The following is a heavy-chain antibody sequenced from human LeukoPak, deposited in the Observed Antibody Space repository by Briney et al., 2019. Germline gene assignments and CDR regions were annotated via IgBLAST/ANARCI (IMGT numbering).Heavy chain of an antibody. CDR1: GYTFTGYY. D-gene: IGHD4-11*01. J-gene: IGHJ4*02. V-gene: IGHV1-2*02. CDR3: ARGHDYGNGPAGY. Sequence: ASVKVSCKASGYTFTGYYMHWLRQAPGQGLEWMGWINPNSGGTNYAQKFQGRVTMTRDTSISTAYMELSRLRSDDTAVYYCARGHDYGNGPAGYWGQGTLVTVSS. CDR2: INPNSGGT.